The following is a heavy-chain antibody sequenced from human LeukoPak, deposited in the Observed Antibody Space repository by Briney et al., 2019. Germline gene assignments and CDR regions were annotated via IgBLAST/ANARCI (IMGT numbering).Heavy chain of an antibody. CDR2: ISDSGSRT. Sequence: GGSLRLSCAASGLTFSSHAMSWVRQTPGQGLEWVSTISDSGSRTFYTDSVKGRFTISRDNSKSTLYLQMNSLRAEDTAVYYCAKYLFVNTDMPNGFEYWGQGSLVTVSS. D-gene: IGHD5-18*01. CDR3: AKYLFVNTDMPNGFEY. CDR1: GLTFSSHA. V-gene: IGHV3-23*01. J-gene: IGHJ4*02.